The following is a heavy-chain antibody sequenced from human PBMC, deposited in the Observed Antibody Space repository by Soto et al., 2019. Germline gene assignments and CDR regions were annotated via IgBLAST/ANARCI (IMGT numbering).Heavy chain of an antibody. Sequence: EVHLGESGGGLVQPGGSLRLSCAGSGFTFSSYSMNWDRQAPGKGLEWVSFISSSNIYYADSVKGRFTISRDNAKNSLYLQMNSLRAEDTAVYYCARGAALVRGIYGYYFDYWGQGTLVTVSS. CDR2: ISSSNI. V-gene: IGHV3-48*01. D-gene: IGHD3-10*01. J-gene: IGHJ4*02. CDR3: ARGAALVRGIYGYYFDY. CDR1: GFTFSSYS.